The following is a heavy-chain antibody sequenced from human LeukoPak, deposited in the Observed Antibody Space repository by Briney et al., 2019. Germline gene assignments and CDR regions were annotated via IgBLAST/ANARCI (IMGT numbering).Heavy chain of an antibody. CDR3: ARQTSGRYSAYFDS. CDR1: GGSISSSNW. V-gene: IGHV3-7*01. D-gene: IGHD6-19*01. Sequence: GTLSLTCAVSGGSISSSNWWSWVRQPPGKGLEWVATIKQDASEKYYVDSVEGRFIISRDNAKNSLYLQVNSLRAEDTAIYHCARQTSGRYSAYFDSWGQGILVTVSS. CDR2: IKQDASEK. J-gene: IGHJ5*01.